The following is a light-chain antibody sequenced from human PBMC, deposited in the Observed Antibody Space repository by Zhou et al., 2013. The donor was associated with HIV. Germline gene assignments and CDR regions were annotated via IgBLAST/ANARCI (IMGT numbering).Light chain of an antibody. V-gene: IGKV3-20*01. CDR2: GAS. CDR1: QSVSSSY. CDR3: QQYDDWPWT. Sequence: EIVLTQSPGTLSLSPGERATLSCRASQSVSSSYLAWYQQKPGQAPRLLIYGASSRATGIPDRFSGSGSETEITLTINSLQSEDSAVYICQQYDDWPWTFGQGTKVEVK. J-gene: IGKJ1*01.